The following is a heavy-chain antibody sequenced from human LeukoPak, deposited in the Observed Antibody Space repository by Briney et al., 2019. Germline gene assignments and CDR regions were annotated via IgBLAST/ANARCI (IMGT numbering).Heavy chain of an antibody. CDR2: IYHSGST. V-gene: IGHV4-38-2*01. CDR3: ASTIVGATTPFYY. Sequence: MSSETLSLTCAVSGYSISSGYYWGWIRQPPGKGLEWIGSIYHSGSTYYNPSLKSRVTISVDTSKNQFSLKLSSVTAADTAVYYCASTIVGATTPFYYWGQGTLVTVSS. CDR1: GYSISSGYY. J-gene: IGHJ4*02. D-gene: IGHD1-26*01.